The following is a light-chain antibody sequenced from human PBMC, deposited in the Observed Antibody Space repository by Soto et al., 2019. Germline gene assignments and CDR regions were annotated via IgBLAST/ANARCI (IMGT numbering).Light chain of an antibody. CDR2: EGS. Sequence: QLVLTQPASVSGSPGQSITISCTGTGSDVGSYNLVSWYQQHPGKAPKLMIYEGSKRPSGVSNRFSGSKSGNTASLTISGLQAEDEADYYCCSYAGSRRVFGGGTKLTVL. J-gene: IGLJ2*01. CDR1: GSDVGSYNL. CDR3: CSYAGSRRV. V-gene: IGLV2-23*01.